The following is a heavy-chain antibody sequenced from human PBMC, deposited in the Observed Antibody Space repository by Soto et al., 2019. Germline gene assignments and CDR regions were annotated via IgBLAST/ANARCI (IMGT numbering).Heavy chain of an antibody. J-gene: IGHJ6*02. V-gene: IGHV1-18*01. Sequence: ASVKVSCKASGYTFTSYGISWVRQAPGQGLEWMRWISAYNGNTNYAQKLQGRVTMTTDTSTSTAYMELRSLRSDDTAVYYCARDHYYDSSGYYSIYYYGMDVWGQGTTVTVSS. CDR2: ISAYNGNT. CDR3: ARDHYYDSSGYYSIYYYGMDV. D-gene: IGHD3-22*01. CDR1: GYTFTSYG.